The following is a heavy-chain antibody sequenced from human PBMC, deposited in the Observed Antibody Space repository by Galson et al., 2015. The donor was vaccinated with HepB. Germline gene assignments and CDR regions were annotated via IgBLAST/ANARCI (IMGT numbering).Heavy chain of an antibody. V-gene: IGHV3-48*01. CDR2: ISSSSSTI. Sequence: SLRLSCAASGFTFSSYSMNWVRQAPGKGLEWVSYISSSSSTIYYADSVKGRFTISRDNAKNSLYLQMNSLRAEDTAVYYCATGNYYDSRPNNHYWGQGTLVTVSS. CDR1: GFTFSSYS. J-gene: IGHJ4*02. D-gene: IGHD3-22*01. CDR3: ATGNYYDSRPNNHY.